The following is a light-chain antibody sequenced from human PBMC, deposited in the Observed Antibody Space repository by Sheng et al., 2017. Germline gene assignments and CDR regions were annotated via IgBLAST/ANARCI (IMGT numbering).Light chain of an antibody. CDR3: QQARSLPLT. CDR2: AAS. J-gene: IGKJ4*01. Sequence: DIQMTQSPSSLSASVGDRVTITCRASQGISNYLAWYQQKPGKVPKLLIYAASSLRSGVPSRFSGTKSGTDFTLTISSLQPEDFATYFCQQARSLPLTFGGGTKVEIK. V-gene: IGKV1-12*01. CDR1: QGISNY.